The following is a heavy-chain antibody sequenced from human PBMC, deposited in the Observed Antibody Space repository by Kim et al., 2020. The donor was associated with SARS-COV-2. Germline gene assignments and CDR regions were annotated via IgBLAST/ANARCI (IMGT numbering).Heavy chain of an antibody. Sequence: SETLSLTCTVSGGSISSGDYYWSWIRQPPGKGLEWIGYIYYSGSTYSNPSLKSRVTISVDTSKNQYSLKLSPVPAADTAVYYCSRGGVAFDIWGQGTMVT. D-gene: IGHD3-16*01. J-gene: IGHJ3*02. CDR2: IYYSGST. V-gene: IGHV4-30-4*01. CDR3: SRGGVAFDI. CDR1: GGSISSGDYY.